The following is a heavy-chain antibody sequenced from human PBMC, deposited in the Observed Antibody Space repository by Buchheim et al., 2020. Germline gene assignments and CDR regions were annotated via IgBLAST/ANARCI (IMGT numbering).Heavy chain of an antibody. J-gene: IGHJ4*02. D-gene: IGHD3-22*01. CDR1: GFTFSSYG. Sequence: QVQLVESGGGVVQPGRSLRLSRAASGFTFSSYGMHWVRQAPGKGLEWVAVISYDGSNKYYADSVKGRFTISRDNSKNTLYLQMNSLRAEDTAVYYCAKDSELYDSSGYYYSRGYNDYWGQGTL. CDR3: AKDSELYDSSGYYYSRGYNDY. V-gene: IGHV3-30*18. CDR2: ISYDGSNK.